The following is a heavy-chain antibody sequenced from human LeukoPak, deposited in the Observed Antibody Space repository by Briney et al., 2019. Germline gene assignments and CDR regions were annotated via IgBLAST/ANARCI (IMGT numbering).Heavy chain of an antibody. Sequence: PGGSLRLSCAASGFTFSSYAMSWVRQAPGKGLEWVSAISGSGGSTYYADSVKGRFTITRDNAKNSLYLQMNSLRAEDTALYYCAKERGRYYDSSGFDYWGQGTLVTVSS. J-gene: IGHJ4*02. D-gene: IGHD3-22*01. CDR3: AKERGRYYDSSGFDY. CDR2: ISGSGGST. V-gene: IGHV3-23*01. CDR1: GFTFSSYA.